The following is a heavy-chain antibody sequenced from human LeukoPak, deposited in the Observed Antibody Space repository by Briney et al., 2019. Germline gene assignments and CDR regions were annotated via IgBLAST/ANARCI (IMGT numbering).Heavy chain of an antibody. D-gene: IGHD1-14*01. V-gene: IGHV3-48*01. Sequence: GGSLRLSCAASGFTFSSYGMNWVRQAPGKGLEWVSYISSSSSTIQYADSVKGRFTISRDNAKNSLYLQMNSLRAEDTAVYYCARDRFPEGNDAFDIWGQGTMVTVSS. J-gene: IGHJ3*02. CDR3: ARDRFPEGNDAFDI. CDR2: ISSSSSTI. CDR1: GFTFSSYG.